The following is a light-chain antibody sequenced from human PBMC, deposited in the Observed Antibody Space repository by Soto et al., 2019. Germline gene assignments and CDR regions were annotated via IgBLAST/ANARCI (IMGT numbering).Light chain of an antibody. CDR2: AAS. CDR3: QQYENLPT. J-gene: IGKJ5*01. Sequence: DIVLTQSPGTLSLSPWEIATLSCRASQSLNSSYLAWYQQKPGQAPRLLIYAASNRATGIPARFSGSGSGTDFTLTISSLEPEDIATYYCQQYENLPTFGHGTRLEIK. CDR1: QSLNSSY. V-gene: IGKV3-20*01.